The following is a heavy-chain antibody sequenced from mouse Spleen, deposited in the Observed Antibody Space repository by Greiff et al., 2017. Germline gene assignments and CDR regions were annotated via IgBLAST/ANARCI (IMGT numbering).Heavy chain of an antibody. CDR3: ARAGSSPYYAMDY. J-gene: IGHJ4*01. V-gene: IGHV5-16*01. CDR1: GFTFSDYY. Sequence: EVKLMESEGGLVQPGSSMKLSCTASGFTFSDYYMAWVRQVPEKGLEWVANINYDGSSTYYLDSLKSRFIISRDNAKNILYLQMSSLKSEDAATYYCARAGSSPYYAMDYWGQGTSVTVSS. CDR2: INYDGSST. D-gene: IGHD1-1*01.